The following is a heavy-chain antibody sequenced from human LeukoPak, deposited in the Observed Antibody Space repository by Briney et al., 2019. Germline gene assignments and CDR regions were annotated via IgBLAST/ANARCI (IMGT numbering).Heavy chain of an antibody. CDR2: IWYGESNK. CDR1: GFTFSSYG. J-gene: IGHJ4*02. V-gene: IGHV3-33*08. CDR3: AQLFSLDY. Sequence: GGSLRLSCAASGFTFSSYGMNWVRQAPGKGLEWVAVIWYGESNKYYADSVNGRFTISRDNSKNTVYLQMNNLRADDTAVYYCAQLFSLDYWGQGTLVTVSS. D-gene: IGHD1-1*01.